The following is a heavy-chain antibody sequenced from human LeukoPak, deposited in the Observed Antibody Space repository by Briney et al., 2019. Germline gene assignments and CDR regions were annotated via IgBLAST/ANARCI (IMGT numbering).Heavy chain of an antibody. CDR1: GFNFKNYG. CDR3: AKDGNWNARGDY. J-gene: IGHJ4*02. D-gene: IGHD1-1*01. V-gene: IGHV3-30*18. CDR2: ILYDGSNK. Sequence: GGSLRLSCAASGFNFKNYGMHWVRQAPGKGLEWVAMILYDGSNKYHADSVKGRFTISRDNSKNTLYLQMNSLRAEDTAVYYCAKDGNWNARGDYWGQGTLVTVSS.